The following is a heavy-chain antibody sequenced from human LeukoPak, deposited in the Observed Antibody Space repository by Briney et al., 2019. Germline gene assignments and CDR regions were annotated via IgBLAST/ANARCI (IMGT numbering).Heavy chain of an antibody. D-gene: IGHD1-26*01. V-gene: IGHV3-23*01. J-gene: IGHJ4*02. CDR1: GFTFSSYA. Sequence: PGGSLRLSCAASGFTFSSYAMSWVRQAPGKGLEWVSAISGSGGSTYYADSVKGRFTISRDNSKNTLYLQMNSLRVEDTAVYYCAKDMRWELLNAVFDYWGQGTLVTVSS. CDR2: ISGSGGST. CDR3: AKDMRWELLNAVFDY.